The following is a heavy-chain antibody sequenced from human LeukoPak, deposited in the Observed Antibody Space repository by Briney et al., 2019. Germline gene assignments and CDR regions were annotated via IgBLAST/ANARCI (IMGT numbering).Heavy chain of an antibody. D-gene: IGHD3-10*01. V-gene: IGHV3-23*01. CDR2: ISGSGGST. CDR1: GFTFSSYA. Sequence: PGGSLRLSCAASGFTFSSYAMSWVRQAPGKVLEWVSAISGSGGSTYYADSVKGRFTISRDNSKNTLYLQMNSLRSDDTAVYYCARLITMVRGYPFDPWGQGTLVTVSS. J-gene: IGHJ5*02. CDR3: ARLITMVRGYPFDP.